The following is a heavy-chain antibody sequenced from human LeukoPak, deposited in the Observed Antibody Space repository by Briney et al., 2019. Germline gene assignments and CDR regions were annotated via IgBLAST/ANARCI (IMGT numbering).Heavy chain of an antibody. CDR2: ISYDGSNK. Sequence: GGSLRLSCAASGFTFSTYAMDWVRQAPGKGLEWVAVISYDGSNKYYADSVKGRFTISRDNSKNTLYLQMNSLRAEDTAVYYCARESRRFFDYWGQGTLVTVSS. CDR3: ARESRRFFDY. CDR1: GFTFSTYA. V-gene: IGHV3-30-3*01. D-gene: IGHD3-3*01. J-gene: IGHJ4*02.